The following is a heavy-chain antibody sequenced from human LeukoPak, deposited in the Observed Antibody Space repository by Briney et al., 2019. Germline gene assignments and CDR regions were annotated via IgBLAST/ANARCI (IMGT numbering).Heavy chain of an antibody. CDR3: ARISGPYYYDSSGYPDY. D-gene: IGHD3-22*01. CDR1: GYTFTGYY. V-gene: IGHV1-2*02. CDR2: INPNSGGT. Sequence: GASVKVSCKASGYTFTGYYMHWVRQAPGQGLERMGWINPNSGGTNYAQKFQGRVTMTRDTSISTAYMELRRLRSDDTAVYYCARISGPYYYDSSGYPDYWGQGTLVTVSS. J-gene: IGHJ4*02.